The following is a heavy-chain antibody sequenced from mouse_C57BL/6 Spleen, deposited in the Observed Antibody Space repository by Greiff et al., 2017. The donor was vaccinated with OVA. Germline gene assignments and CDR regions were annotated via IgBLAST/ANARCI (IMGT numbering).Heavy chain of an antibody. D-gene: IGHD1-1*01. V-gene: IGHV1-9*01. CDR2: ILPGSGST. CDR1: GYTFTGYW. Sequence: QVQLQQSGAELMKPGASVKLSCKATGYTFTGYWIEWVKQRPGHGLEWLGEILPGSGSTYYNAKFKGKATFTADTSSNTAYMQLSSLTTEDSAIYYCARGAYYYGSRYVGYWGQGTTLTVAS. CDR3: ARGAYYYGSRYVGY. J-gene: IGHJ2*01.